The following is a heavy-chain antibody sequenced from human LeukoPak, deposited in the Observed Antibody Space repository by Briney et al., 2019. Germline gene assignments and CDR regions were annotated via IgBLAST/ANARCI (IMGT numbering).Heavy chain of an antibody. V-gene: IGHV3-33*01. CDR3: ARVGSGSYVGAFGY. Sequence: GGSLRLSCAASGFTFSSYGMHWVRQAPGKGLEWVAVIWYDGSNKYYADSVKGRFTISRDNSKNTLYLQMNSLRAEDTAVYYCARVGSGSYVGAFGYWGQGTLVTVSS. CDR1: GFTFSSYG. D-gene: IGHD1-26*01. J-gene: IGHJ4*02. CDR2: IWYDGSNK.